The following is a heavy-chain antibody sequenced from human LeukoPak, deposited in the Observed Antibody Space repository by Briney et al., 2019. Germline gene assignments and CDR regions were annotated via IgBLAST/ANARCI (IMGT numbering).Heavy chain of an antibody. J-gene: IGHJ4*02. CDR3: ARAGGGGYNFFDY. V-gene: IGHV3-30*09. CDR1: GFTFSNHA. CDR2: ISYDGNNG. Sequence: SGGSLRLSCAASGFTFSNHAMHWVRQAPGKGLGWVAVISYDGNNGFYADSVKGRFAISRDNSKNTLYLQMISLSAGDTAVYYCARAGGGGYNFFDYWGQGILVTVSS. D-gene: IGHD5-24*01.